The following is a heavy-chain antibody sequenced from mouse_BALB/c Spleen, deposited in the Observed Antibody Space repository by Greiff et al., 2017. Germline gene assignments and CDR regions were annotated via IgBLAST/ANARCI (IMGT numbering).Heavy chain of an antibody. CDR1: GFNIKDTY. CDR3: ARRYYDYDGYYFDY. V-gene: IGHV14-3*02. J-gene: IGHJ2*01. CDR2: IDPANGNT. Sequence: VQLKQSGAELVKPGASVKLSCTASGFNIKDTYMHWVKQRPEQGLEWIGRIDPANGNTKYDPKFQGKATITADTSSNTAYLQLSSLTSEDTAVYYCARRYYDYDGYYFDYWGQGTTLTVSS. D-gene: IGHD2-4*01.